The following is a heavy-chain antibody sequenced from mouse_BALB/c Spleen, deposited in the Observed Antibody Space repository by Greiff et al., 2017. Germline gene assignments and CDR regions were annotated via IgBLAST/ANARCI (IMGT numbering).Heavy chain of an antibody. CDR2: IDPSDSET. CDR3: ARGPLLRLLWYFDV. CDR1: GYTFTSYW. Sequence: VQLQQPGAELVKPGAPVKLSCKASGYTFTSYWMNWVKQRPGRGLEWIGRIDPSDSETHYNQKFKDKATLTVDKSSSTAYIQLSSLTSEDSAVYYCARGPLLRLLWYFDVWGAGTTVTVSS. D-gene: IGHD1-2*01. V-gene: IGHV1-69*02. J-gene: IGHJ1*01.